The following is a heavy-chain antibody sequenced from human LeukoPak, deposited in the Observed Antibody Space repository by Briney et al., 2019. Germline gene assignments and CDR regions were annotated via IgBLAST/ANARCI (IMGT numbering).Heavy chain of an antibody. D-gene: IGHD2-8*01. V-gene: IGHV5-51*01. CDR2: IYPGDSDT. CDR3: ARSGVSTNGLWYLDF. Sequence: GESLKISCKDSEHSLSNYWIGWVRQMPGKGLEWMGIIYPGDSDTRYSPSFQGQVTISADKSISTAYLRWSSLKAWDTAMYYCARSGVSTNGLWYLDFWGQGTLVTVSS. J-gene: IGHJ4*02. CDR1: EHSLSNYW.